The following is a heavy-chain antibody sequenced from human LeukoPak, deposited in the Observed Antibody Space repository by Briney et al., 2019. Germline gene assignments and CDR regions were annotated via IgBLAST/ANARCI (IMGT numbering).Heavy chain of an antibody. J-gene: IGHJ4*02. CDR3: ARGAREWEPYFDY. Sequence: SETLSLTCAVYGGSFSGYYWSWIRQPPGKGLEWIGEINHSGSTNYNPSIKSRVTISVDTSKNQFSLKLSSVTAADTAVYYCARGAREWEPYFDYWGQGTLVTVSS. D-gene: IGHD1-26*01. CDR2: INHSGST. V-gene: IGHV4-34*01. CDR1: GGSFSGYY.